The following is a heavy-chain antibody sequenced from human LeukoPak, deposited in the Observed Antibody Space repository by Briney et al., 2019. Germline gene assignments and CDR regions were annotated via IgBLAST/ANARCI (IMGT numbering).Heavy chain of an antibody. CDR2: IGYNSDHI. V-gene: IGHV3-21*01. D-gene: IGHD6-19*01. J-gene: IGHJ6*02. CDR1: GVGFSEYS. Sequence: GGSLRLSCVASGVGFSEYSINWVRQAPGKGLEWVSSIGYNSDHIYYADSVKGRFTISRDNAKNSLYLQMDSLGAEDTAVYYCARDHNSGPYGMDVWGQGTTVTVSS. CDR3: ARDHNSGPYGMDV.